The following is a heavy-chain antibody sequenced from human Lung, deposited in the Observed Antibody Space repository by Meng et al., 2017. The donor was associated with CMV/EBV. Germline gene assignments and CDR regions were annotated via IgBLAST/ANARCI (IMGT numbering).Heavy chain of an antibody. D-gene: IGHD6-19*01. Sequence: GESLKISCAASGFTFSSYAMSWVRQAPGKGLEWVSAISGSGGSTYYADSVKGRFTISRDNSKNTLYLQMNSLRAEDTAVYYCAKEPIAVAGTGDYFDYWGQGTXVTVSS. CDR3: AKEPIAVAGTGDYFDY. V-gene: IGHV3-23*01. CDR2: ISGSGGST. CDR1: GFTFSSYA. J-gene: IGHJ4*02.